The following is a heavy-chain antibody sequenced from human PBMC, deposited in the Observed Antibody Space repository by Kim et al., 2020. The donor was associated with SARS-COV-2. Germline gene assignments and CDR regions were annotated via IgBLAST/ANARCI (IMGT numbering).Heavy chain of an antibody. CDR2: ISYEGSTQ. CDR1: GFTFSSHV. D-gene: IGHD1-26*01. CDR3: VRNLVGDTDLGP. Sequence: GGSLRLSCAASGFTFSSHVMHWVRQAPGKGLEWVALISYEGSTQKYTDSVKGRFTVSRDNSKNTLFLQMNSLRPEDTAVYYWVRNLVGDTDLGPWGQGTLVTVSS. V-gene: IGHV3-30*03. J-gene: IGHJ5*02.